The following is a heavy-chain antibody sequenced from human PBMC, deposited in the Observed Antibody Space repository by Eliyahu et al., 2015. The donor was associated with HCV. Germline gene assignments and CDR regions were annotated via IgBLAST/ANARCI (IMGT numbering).Heavy chain of an antibody. CDR1: GFTFGXXA. CDR3: TRDRFTGLVVVAATPNSLDY. J-gene: IGHJ4*02. D-gene: IGHD2-15*01. CDR2: IRSKAYGGTT. Sequence: EVQLVESGGGLVQPGRSXRLSCTASGFTFGXXAXXWFRQAPGKGLEWVGFIRSKAYGGTTEYAASVKGRFTISRDDSKSIAYLQMNSLKTEDTAVYYCTRDRFTGLVVVAATPNSLDYWGQGTLVTVSS. V-gene: IGHV3-49*03.